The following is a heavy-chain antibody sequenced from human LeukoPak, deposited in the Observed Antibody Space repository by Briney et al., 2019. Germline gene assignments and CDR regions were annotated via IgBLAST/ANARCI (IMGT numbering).Heavy chain of an antibody. CDR3: ARRPRSYQGYYFDY. CDR2: MYHSGST. Sequence: PSETLSLTCAVSGYSISSGYYWGWIRQPPGKGLEWIGSMYHSGSTYYNPPLKSRVTISVDTSKNQFSLKLSSVTAADTAVYYCARRPRSYQGYYFDYWGQGTLVTVSS. CDR1: GYSISSGYY. J-gene: IGHJ4*02. V-gene: IGHV4-38-2*01. D-gene: IGHD1-26*01.